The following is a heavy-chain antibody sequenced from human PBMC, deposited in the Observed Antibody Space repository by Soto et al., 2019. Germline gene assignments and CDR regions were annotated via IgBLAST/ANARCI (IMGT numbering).Heavy chain of an antibody. J-gene: IGHJ5*02. CDR1: GGSFSGYY. D-gene: IGHD6-13*01. V-gene: IGHV4-34*01. CDR2: INHSGST. CDR3: ARRKLFIAAAVHNWFDP. Sequence: SETLSLTCAVYGGSFSGYYWSWIRQPPGKGLEWIGEINHSGSTNYNPSLKSRVTISVDTSKNQFSLKLSSVTAADTAVYYCARRKLFIAAAVHNWFDPWGQGTMVTVSS.